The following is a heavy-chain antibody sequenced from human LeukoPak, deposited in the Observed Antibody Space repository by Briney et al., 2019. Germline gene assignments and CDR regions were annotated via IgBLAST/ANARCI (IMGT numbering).Heavy chain of an antibody. CDR2: IIPILGIA. CDR1: GGTFSSYA. J-gene: IGHJ4*02. D-gene: IGHD3-22*01. V-gene: IGHV1-69*04. CDR3: AREGYYDSSGTADY. Sequence: ASVKVSCKASGGTFSSYAISWVRQAPGQGHEWMGRIIPILGIANYAQKFQGRVTITADKSTSTAYMELSSLRSEDTAVYYCAREGYYDSSGTADYWGQGTLVTVSS.